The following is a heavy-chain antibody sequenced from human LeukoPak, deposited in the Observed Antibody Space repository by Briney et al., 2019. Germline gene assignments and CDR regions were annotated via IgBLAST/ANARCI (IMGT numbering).Heavy chain of an antibody. V-gene: IGHV3-48*03. J-gene: IGHJ4*02. D-gene: IGHD2-21*01. Sequence: GGSLRLSCAASGFTFNNYEMNWVRQAPGKGLEWISYISTDGTMAYYAGSVKGRFTISRDNAKNSLYLQMNSLRADDTAVYYCARETIDCGGDCYDYWGQGTLAIVSS. CDR3: ARETIDCGGDCYDY. CDR1: GFTFNNYE. CDR2: ISTDGTMA.